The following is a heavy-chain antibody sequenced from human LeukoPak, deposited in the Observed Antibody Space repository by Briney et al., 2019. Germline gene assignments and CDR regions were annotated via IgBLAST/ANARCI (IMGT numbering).Heavy chain of an antibody. J-gene: IGHJ6*02. CDR1: GYTFTSYA. Sequence: GASVKVSCKASGYTFTSYAMHWVRQAPGQRLEWMGWINAGNGNTKYSQKFQGRVTITRDTSASTAYMELSSLRSEDTAVYYCARVLGSGSYSYYYYYYGMDVWGQGTTVTVSS. CDR2: INAGNGNT. V-gene: IGHV1-3*01. CDR3: ARVLGSGSYSYYYYYYGMDV. D-gene: IGHD3-10*01.